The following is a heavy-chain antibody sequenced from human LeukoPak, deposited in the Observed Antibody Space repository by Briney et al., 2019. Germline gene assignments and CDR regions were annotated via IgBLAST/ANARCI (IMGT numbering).Heavy chain of an antibody. CDR3: ARDTILGDAFDI. CDR2: IYTSGST. J-gene: IGHJ3*02. D-gene: IGHD3-3*01. Sequence: KPSQTLSLTCTVSGGSISSGSYYWSWIRQPAGKGLEWIGRIYTSGSTNYNPSLKSRVTISVDTSKNQFSLKLSSVTAADTAVYYCARDTILGDAFDIWGQGTMVTVSS. V-gene: IGHV4-61*02. CDR1: GGSISSGSYY.